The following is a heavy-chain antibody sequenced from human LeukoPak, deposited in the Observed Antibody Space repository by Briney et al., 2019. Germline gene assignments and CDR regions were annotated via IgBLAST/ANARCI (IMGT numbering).Heavy chain of an antibody. V-gene: IGHV4-4*07. CDR1: GGSISSYY. J-gene: IGHJ6*03. CDR2: IFTSGST. Sequence: SETLSLTCTASGGSISSYYWSWIRQPAGQGLEWIGRIFTSGSTNYNPSLKSRVTMSVDTSKNQFSLKLSSVTAADTAVYYCARDLKDYYYYMDVWGKGTTVTVSS. CDR3: ARDLKDYYYYMDV.